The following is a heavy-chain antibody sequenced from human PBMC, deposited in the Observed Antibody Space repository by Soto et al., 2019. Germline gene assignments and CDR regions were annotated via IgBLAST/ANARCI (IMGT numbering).Heavy chain of an antibody. Sequence: GGSLRLSCAASGFTFSSYAMSWVRQAPGKGLEWVSAISGSGGSTYYADSVKGRFTISRDNSKNTLYLQMNSLRAEDTAVYYCAKDQDDRTRLWSFDYWGQGTLVTVSS. V-gene: IGHV3-23*01. CDR1: GFTFSSYA. J-gene: IGHJ4*02. CDR3: AKDQDDRTRLWSFDY. D-gene: IGHD5-18*01. CDR2: ISGSGGST.